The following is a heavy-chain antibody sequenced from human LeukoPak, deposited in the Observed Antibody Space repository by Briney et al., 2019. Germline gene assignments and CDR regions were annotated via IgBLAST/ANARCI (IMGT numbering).Heavy chain of an antibody. V-gene: IGHV3-20*01. CDR3: ARDVRGYSYGYWYFDL. D-gene: IGHD5-18*01. J-gene: IGHJ2*01. Sequence: GGSLRLSCAASGFTFDDYGMSWVRQAPGKWLEWVAGINWNGGSTGYADSVKGRFTISRDNAKNSLYLQMNSLRAEDTALYHCARDVRGYSYGYWYFDLWGRGTLVTVSS. CDR2: INWNGGST. CDR1: GFTFDDYG.